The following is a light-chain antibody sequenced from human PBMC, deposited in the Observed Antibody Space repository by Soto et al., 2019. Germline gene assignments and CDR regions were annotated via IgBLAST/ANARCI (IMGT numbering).Light chain of an antibody. V-gene: IGKV3-11*01. CDR3: QQRSNWTPA. CDR1: QSVSEF. J-gene: IGKJ5*01. Sequence: EVVLTQSPATLSLSPGERATLSCRASQSVSEFLAWYQQKPGQAPRLLIYDASNRATGIPARFSGSGSGTDFNLTISRLETEDFAVYYCQQRSNWTPAFGQGTRLEIK. CDR2: DAS.